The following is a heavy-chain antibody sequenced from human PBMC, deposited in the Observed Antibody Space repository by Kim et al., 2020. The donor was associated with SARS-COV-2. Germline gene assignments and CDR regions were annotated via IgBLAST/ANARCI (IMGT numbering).Heavy chain of an antibody. CDR1: GDSISSSSYY. D-gene: IGHD3-3*01. V-gene: IGHV4-39*01. CDR3: ARTITIFGVVLRGGWFDP. CDR2: FYYSGST. Sequence: SETLSLTCTVSGDSISSSSYYWGGIRQPPGKGPEWIGSFYYSGSTYYNPSLKSRVTISVDTSKNQFSLKLSSVTAADTAVYYCARTITIFGVVLRGGWFDPWGQGTLVTVSS. J-gene: IGHJ5*02.